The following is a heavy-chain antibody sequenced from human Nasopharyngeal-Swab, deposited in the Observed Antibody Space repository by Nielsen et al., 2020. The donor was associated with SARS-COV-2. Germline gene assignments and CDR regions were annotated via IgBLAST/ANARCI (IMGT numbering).Heavy chain of an antibody. CDR3: ARGDLVVVPSPILGLGPFFYYFYLDV. V-gene: IGHV4-4*02. Sequence: SETLSLTCAVSGGSVSSNDWWTWVRQSPGKGLELIGEVSHSGSINYNPSLKSRVTLSMDKSKRQFSLRLTSVSAADTAVYFCARGDLVVVPSPILGLGPFFYYFYLDVWGKGTTVTVSS. J-gene: IGHJ6*03. D-gene: IGHD2-2*01. CDR2: VSHSGSI. CDR1: GGSVSSNDW.